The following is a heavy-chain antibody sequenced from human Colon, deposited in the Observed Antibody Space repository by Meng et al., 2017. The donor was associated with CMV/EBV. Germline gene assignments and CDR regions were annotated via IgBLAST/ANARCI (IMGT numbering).Heavy chain of an antibody. CDR1: GDSIKNYY. CDR2: IHYSGGT. D-gene: IGHD3-10*01. Sequence: QVQLQESGPRLVKPSETLSLTCTFSGDSIKNYYWTWLRQPAGKGLEWLGRIHYSGGTDDNPSLKSRVTLSIDTSKNQLSLKIYSVTAADTAVYYCARAGARGVPVDLWGQGTLVTVSS. J-gene: IGHJ4*02. CDR3: ARAGARGVPVDL. V-gene: IGHV4-4*07.